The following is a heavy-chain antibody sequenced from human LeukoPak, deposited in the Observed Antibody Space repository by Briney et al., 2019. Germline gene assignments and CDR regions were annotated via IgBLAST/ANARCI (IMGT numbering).Heavy chain of an antibody. J-gene: IGHJ4*02. D-gene: IGHD6-25*01. CDR1: GYTLTELS. Sequence: EASVKVSCKVSGYTLTELSMHWVRQAPGKGLEWPGGFDPEDGETIYAQKFQGRVTMTEDTSTDTAYMELSSLRSEDTAVYYCAAAIIATEFEDYWGQGTLVTVSS. CDR3: AAAIIATEFEDY. V-gene: IGHV1-24*01. CDR2: FDPEDGET.